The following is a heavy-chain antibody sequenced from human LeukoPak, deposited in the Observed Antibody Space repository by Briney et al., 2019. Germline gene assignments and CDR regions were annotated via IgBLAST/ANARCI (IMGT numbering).Heavy chain of an antibody. CDR2: IKQGGSEK. Sequence: PGGSLRLSCAASAFTFSSYWMSWVRQAPGKGLEWVANIKQGGSEKYYVDSVKGRFTISRDNAKNSLYLQMNSLRAEDTAVYYCARADYDYVWGSYRQYYFDYWGQGTLVTVSS. CDR1: AFTFSSYW. CDR3: ARADYDYVWGSYRQYYFDY. V-gene: IGHV3-7*01. J-gene: IGHJ4*02. D-gene: IGHD3-16*02.